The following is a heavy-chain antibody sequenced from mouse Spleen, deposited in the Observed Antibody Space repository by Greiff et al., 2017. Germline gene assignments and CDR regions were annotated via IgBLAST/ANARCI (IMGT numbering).Heavy chain of an antibody. Sequence: QVQLQQSGPELVKPGASVKISCKASGYPFSSSWLNWVKQRPGKGLEWIGRIYPGDGDTNYNGKFKGKATLTADKSSSTAYMQLSSLTSEDSAVYFCARSNWDYFDYWGQGTTLTVSS. J-gene: IGHJ2*01. D-gene: IGHD4-1*01. CDR1: GYPFSSSW. CDR2: IYPGDGDT. CDR3: ARSNWDYFDY. V-gene: IGHV1-82*01.